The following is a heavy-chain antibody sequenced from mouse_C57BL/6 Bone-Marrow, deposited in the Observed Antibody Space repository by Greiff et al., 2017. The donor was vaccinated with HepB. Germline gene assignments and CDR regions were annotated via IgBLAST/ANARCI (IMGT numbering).Heavy chain of an antibody. J-gene: IGHJ2*01. CDR2: INSDGGST. CDR3: ARPSTMVTPYYFDY. CDR1: EYEFPSHD. V-gene: IGHV5-2*01. Sequence: DVMLVESGGGLVQPGESLKLSCESNEYEFPSHDMSWVRKTPEKRLELVAAINSDGGSTYYPDTMERRFIISRDNTKKTLYLQMSSLRSEDTALYYCARPSTMVTPYYFDYWGQGTTLTVSS. D-gene: IGHD2-1*01.